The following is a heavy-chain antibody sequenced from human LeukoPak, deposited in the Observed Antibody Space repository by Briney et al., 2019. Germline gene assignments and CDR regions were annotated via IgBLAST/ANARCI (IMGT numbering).Heavy chain of an antibody. CDR1: GSSSTSYW. Sequence: GGSLQISCKASGSSSTSYWIGWVRPLPAQGLEWMGIIYTCDSDTRYSPSFQGQVTISADKSIRTAYLQRSSLKASDTATYYCVTRYQGSGYYFDYWGQGTLVTVSS. CDR2: IYTCDSDT. CDR3: VTRYQGSGYYFDY. J-gene: IGHJ4*02. V-gene: IGHV5-51*01. D-gene: IGHD1-26*01.